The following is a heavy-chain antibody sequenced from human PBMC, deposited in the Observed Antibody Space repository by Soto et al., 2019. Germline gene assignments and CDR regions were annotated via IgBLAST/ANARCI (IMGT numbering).Heavy chain of an antibody. CDR3: ARDWGSGYYYFDY. D-gene: IGHD3-22*01. CDR2: ISYDGSNK. CDR1: GFTFSSYA. V-gene: IGHV3-30-3*01. J-gene: IGHJ4*02. Sequence: GESLKISCAASGFTFSSYAMHWVRQAPGKGLEWVAVISYDGSNKYYADSVKGRFTISRDNSKNTLYLQMNSLRAEDTAVYYCARDWGSGYYYFDYWGQGTLVTVSS.